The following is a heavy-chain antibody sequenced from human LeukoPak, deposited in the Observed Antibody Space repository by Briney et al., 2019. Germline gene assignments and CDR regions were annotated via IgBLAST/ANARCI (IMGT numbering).Heavy chain of an antibody. CDR1: GFTFDDYG. CDR3: ASSPNCYDSSVDYFDY. D-gene: IGHD3-22*01. Sequence: GGSLRLSCAASGFTFDDYGMSWVRQAPGKGLEWVSGINWNGGSTGYADSVKGRFTISRDNAKNTLYLQMNSLRAEDTAVYYCASSPNCYDSSVDYFDYWGQGTLVTVSS. J-gene: IGHJ4*02. CDR2: INWNGGST. V-gene: IGHV3-20*04.